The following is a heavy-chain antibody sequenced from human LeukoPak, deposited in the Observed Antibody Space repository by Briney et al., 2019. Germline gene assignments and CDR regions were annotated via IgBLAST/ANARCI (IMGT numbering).Heavy chain of an antibody. CDR1: GGSFSGYY. CDR3: AREGLRGS. J-gene: IGHJ5*02. D-gene: IGHD4-23*01. V-gene: IGHV4-34*01. Sequence: SETLSLTCAVYGGSFSGYYWSWIRQPPGKGLEWIGEINHSGSTNYNPSLKSRVTISVDTSKNQFSLKLSSVTAADTAVYYCAREGLRGSSGQGTLVTVSS. CDR2: INHSGST.